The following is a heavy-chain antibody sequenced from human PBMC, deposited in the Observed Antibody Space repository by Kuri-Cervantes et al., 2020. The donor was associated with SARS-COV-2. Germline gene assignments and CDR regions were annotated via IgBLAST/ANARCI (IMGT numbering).Heavy chain of an antibody. CDR3: ARGGSSGWYLGDAFDI. V-gene: IGHV4-34*01. Sequence: SQTLSLTCDVYGGSFSEHYWTWIRQPPGKGLEWIGEINHSGGTNYNPSLKSRVTISVDTSKNQFSLKLSSVTAADTAVYYCARGGSSGWYLGDAFDIWGQGTMVTVSS. CDR2: INHSGGT. CDR1: GGSFSEHY. D-gene: IGHD6-19*01. J-gene: IGHJ3*02.